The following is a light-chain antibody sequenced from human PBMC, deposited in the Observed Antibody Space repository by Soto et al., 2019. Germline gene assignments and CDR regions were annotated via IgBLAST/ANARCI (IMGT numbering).Light chain of an antibody. CDR3: QQHTT. CDR1: QGISSW. J-gene: IGKJ1*01. CDR2: KAS. Sequence: DIQMTQSPSTLSASVGDRVTITCRGSQGISSWLAWYQLKPGKAPRLLIYKASSLASGVPSRFSGGGSGTEFTLTISSLQPEDVATYHCQQHTTVGQGTKVEI. V-gene: IGKV1-5*03.